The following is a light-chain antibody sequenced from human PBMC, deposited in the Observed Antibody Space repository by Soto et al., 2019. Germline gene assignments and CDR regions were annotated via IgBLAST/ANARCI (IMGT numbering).Light chain of an antibody. CDR3: QQYNNWPPIT. CDR1: QSVSIK. J-gene: IGKJ5*01. Sequence: EIVMTQSPATLSVSPGERATLSLMASQSVSIKLAWYQQKPGQAPRLLIYDTSTRATGIPARFSGSGSGTEFTLTISSLQSEDFAVYYCQQYNNWPPITFGQGTRLEI. CDR2: DTS. V-gene: IGKV3-15*01.